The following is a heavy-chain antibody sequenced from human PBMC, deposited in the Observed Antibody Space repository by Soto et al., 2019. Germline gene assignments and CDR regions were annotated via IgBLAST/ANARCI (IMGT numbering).Heavy chain of an antibody. V-gene: IGHV4-31*03. Sequence: SETLSLTCTVSGGSISSGGYYWSWIRQHPGKGLEWIGYIYYSGSTYYNPSLKSRVTISVDTSKNQFSLKLSSVTAADTAVYYCARDHQGYSSSRKEGNWFDPWGQGTLVTVSS. J-gene: IGHJ5*02. D-gene: IGHD6-13*01. CDR2: IYYSGST. CDR1: GGSISSGGYY. CDR3: ARDHQGYSSSRKEGNWFDP.